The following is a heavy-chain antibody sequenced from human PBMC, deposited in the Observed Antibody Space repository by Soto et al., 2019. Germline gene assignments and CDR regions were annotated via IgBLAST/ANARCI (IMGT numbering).Heavy chain of an antibody. CDR1: GGSLNGYY. V-gene: IGHV4-34*01. Sequence: SETLSLTCAVYGGSLNGYYWSWIRQPPGKGLEWIGEINHSGSTNYNPSLKSRVTISVDTSNNQFSLKLSSVTAADTAVYYCARHQGGGITSFGVVTTRYNWLDPWGQGTLVTVSS. D-gene: IGHD3-3*01. CDR3: ARHQGGGITSFGVVTTRYNWLDP. J-gene: IGHJ5*02. CDR2: INHSGST.